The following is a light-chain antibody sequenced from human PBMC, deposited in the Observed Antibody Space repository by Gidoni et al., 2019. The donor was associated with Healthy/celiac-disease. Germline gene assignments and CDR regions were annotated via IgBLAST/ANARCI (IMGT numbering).Light chain of an antibody. CDR2: EVS. Sequence: QSALTQPASVSGSPGQSITISCTGTSSHGGGYNYVSWYQQHPGKAPKLMIYEVSNRPSGVSNRFSGSKSGNTASLTISGLQAEDEADYYCSSYTSSTVRFGTGTKVTVL. V-gene: IGLV2-14*01. CDR1: SSHGGGYNY. J-gene: IGLJ1*01. CDR3: SSYTSSTVR.